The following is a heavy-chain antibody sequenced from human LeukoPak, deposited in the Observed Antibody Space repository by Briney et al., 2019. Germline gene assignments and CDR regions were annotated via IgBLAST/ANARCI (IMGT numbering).Heavy chain of an antibody. J-gene: IGHJ4*02. CDR1: GGSFSGYY. CDR3: MYYGSGSPLYY. CDR2: IYYSGST. V-gene: IGHV4-34*01. Sequence: PSETLSLTCAVYGGSFSGYYWGWIRQPPGKGLEFIGNIYYSGSTYYNPSLKSRVTISVDTSKNQFSLKLSSVTAADTAVYYCMYYGSGSPLYYWGQGTLVTVSS. D-gene: IGHD3-10*01.